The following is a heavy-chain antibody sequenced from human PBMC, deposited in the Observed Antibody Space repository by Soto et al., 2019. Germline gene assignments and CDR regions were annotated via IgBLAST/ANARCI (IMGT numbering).Heavy chain of an antibody. CDR1: GYTFTSYD. V-gene: IGHV1-8*01. J-gene: IGHJ6*02. Sequence: ASVKVSCKASGYTFTSYDINWVRQATGQGLEWMGWMNPNSGNTGYAQKFQGRVTMTRNTSINTAYMELSSLRSEDTAVYYCARFGTNCYDSSGYYYYYYYGMDVWGQGTTVTVSS. CDR2: MNPNSGNT. CDR3: ARFGTNCYDSSGYYYYYYYGMDV. D-gene: IGHD3-22*01.